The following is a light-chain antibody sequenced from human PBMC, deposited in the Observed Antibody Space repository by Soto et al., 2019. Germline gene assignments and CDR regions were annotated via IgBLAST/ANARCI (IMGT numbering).Light chain of an antibody. CDR3: SSYTSSSTLEV. J-gene: IGLJ3*02. CDR2: EGS. V-gene: IGLV2-14*02. Sequence: QSVLTQPASVSGSPGQSITISCTGTSSDVGNYNLVSWYQQHPGKAPKLMIYEGSKRPSGVSNRFSGSKSGNTASLTISGLQAEDEADYYCSSYTSSSTLEVFGGGTKLTVL. CDR1: SSDVGNYNL.